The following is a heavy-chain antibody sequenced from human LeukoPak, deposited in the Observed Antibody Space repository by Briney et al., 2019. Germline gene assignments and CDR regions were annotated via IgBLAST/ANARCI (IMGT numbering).Heavy chain of an antibody. J-gene: IGHJ6*03. V-gene: IGHV3-23*01. CDR3: AKGYSSSWYHYYYYMDV. Sequence: GGSLRLSCAASGFTFSSYAMSWVRQAPGKGLEWVSAISGSGGSTYYADSVKGRFTISRDNSKNTLYLQMNSLRAEDTAVYYCAKGYSSSWYHYYYYMDVWGKGTTVTVSS. CDR1: GFTFSSYA. CDR2: ISGSGGST. D-gene: IGHD6-13*01.